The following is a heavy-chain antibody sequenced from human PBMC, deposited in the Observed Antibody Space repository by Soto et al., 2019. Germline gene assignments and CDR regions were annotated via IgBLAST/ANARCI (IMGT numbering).Heavy chain of an antibody. CDR2: IHYSGTS. V-gene: IGHV4-39*01. CDR3: ARHWIAGSSIP. D-gene: IGHD2-21*01. CDR1: CDSIISSSQY. Sequence: SETLSLTCSFSCDSIISSSQYWGWIRQPPGKGLEWIGSIHYSGTSYYNPSLKSRVTIFVDTSKNQLSLKLSSVTAADTAVYYCARHWIAGSSIPWGQGTLVTVSS. J-gene: IGHJ5*02.